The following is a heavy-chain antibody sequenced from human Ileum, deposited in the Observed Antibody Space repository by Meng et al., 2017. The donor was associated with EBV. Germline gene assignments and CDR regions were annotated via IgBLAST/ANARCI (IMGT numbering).Heavy chain of an antibody. D-gene: IGHD1-26*01. V-gene: IGHV1-18*01. CDR3: ARVEVGITSGDY. Sequence: QAQLVQSGGGVKKPGASLKVSCKASGYTFTNYGITWVRQAPGQGLEWMGWISAYNGNTNYAQTLQGRVTMTTDTSTGTAYMELGSLRSDDTAVYYCARVEVGITSGDYWGQGTLVTVSS. CDR1: GYTFTNYG. CDR2: ISAYNGNT. J-gene: IGHJ4*02.